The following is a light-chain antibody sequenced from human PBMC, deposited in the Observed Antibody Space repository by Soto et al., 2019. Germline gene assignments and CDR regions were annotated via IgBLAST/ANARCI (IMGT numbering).Light chain of an antibody. V-gene: IGLV1-40*01. CDR1: SSNIGAGYD. J-gene: IGLJ1*01. Sequence: QSVLTQPPSVSGAPGQRVTISCTGSSSNIGAGYDVHWYQQLPGTAPKLLIYGNSNRPSGVPDRFSGSKSGTSASLAITGLQAEDEADYYCQSYDSSLSVPYVLGTGTKVTVL. CDR2: GNS. CDR3: QSYDSSLSVPYV.